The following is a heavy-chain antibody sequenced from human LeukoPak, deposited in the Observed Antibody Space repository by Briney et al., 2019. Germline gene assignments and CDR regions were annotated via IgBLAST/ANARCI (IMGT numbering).Heavy chain of an antibody. D-gene: IGHD5-18*01. CDR3: ARSGYRNGLDY. V-gene: IGHV3-74*01. CDR1: GFTFSGYW. CDR2: INVDGSST. Sequence: GGSLRLSRAASGFTFSGYWMHWVRQAPGEGLVYVSRINVDGSSTTYADSVKGRFTISRDNANNTLHLQMNSLRAEDTAVYYCARSGYRNGLDYWGQGTLVTVSP. J-gene: IGHJ4*02.